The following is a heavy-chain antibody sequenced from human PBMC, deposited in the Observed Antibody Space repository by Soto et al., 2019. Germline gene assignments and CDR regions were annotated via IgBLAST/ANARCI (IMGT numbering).Heavy chain of an antibody. D-gene: IGHD2-2*02. J-gene: IGHJ6*02. V-gene: IGHV1-69*13. CDR2: IIPIFGTA. CDR3: GRVYTPGAAQTSYYFGMDV. Sequence: GASVKVSCKASGGTFSSYAISWVRQAPGQGLEWMGGIIPIFGTANYAQKFQGRVTITADESTSTAYMELSSLRSEDTAVYYCGRVYTPGAAQTSYYFGMDVWGHGTTVTVSS. CDR1: GGTFSSYA.